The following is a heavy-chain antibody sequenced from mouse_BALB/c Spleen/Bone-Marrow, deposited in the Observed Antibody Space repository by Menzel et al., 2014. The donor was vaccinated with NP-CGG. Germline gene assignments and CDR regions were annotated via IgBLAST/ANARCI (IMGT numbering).Heavy chain of an antibody. Sequence: QVQLQQPGPELVRPGVSVKISCMGSGYTFTDYAMHWVKQSHAKSLEWIGVISTYSGNTNYNQKFKGKATMTVDESSSTAYMELARLTSEDSAIYYCARGIYYDSTWFAYWGQGTLVTVSA. CDR1: GYTFTDYA. V-gene: IGHV1-67*01. CDR3: ARGIYYDSTWFAY. J-gene: IGHJ3*01. CDR2: ISTYSGNT. D-gene: IGHD2-4*01.